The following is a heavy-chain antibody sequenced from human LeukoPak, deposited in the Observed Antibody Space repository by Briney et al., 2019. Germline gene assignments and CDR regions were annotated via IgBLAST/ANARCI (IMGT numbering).Heavy chain of an antibody. Sequence: PSETLSLTCVVYGGSFSGYYWSWIRQSPGKGLEWIGEINHRGSTNYNPSLKRRVTISLDTSKNQFSLKLSSVTAADTAVYYCATPDSSGYYYLYWGQGTLVTVSS. CDR1: GGSFSGYY. CDR2: INHRGST. D-gene: IGHD3-22*01. CDR3: ATPDSSGYYYLY. J-gene: IGHJ4*02. V-gene: IGHV4-34*01.